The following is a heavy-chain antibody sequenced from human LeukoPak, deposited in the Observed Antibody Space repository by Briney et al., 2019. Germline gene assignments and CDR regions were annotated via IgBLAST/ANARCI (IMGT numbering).Heavy chain of an antibody. CDR1: GYSFTSYW. CDR2: IYPGDSDT. Sequence: GESLKISCKGSGYSFTSYWIGWVRQMPGKGLEWMGIIYPGDSDTRYSPSFQGQVTISADKSISTAYLQWSSLKASDTAMYYCTRSPDIDILTGYSRYYFDYWGQGTLVIVSS. CDR3: TRSPDIDILTGYSRYYFDY. V-gene: IGHV5-51*01. D-gene: IGHD3-9*01. J-gene: IGHJ4*02.